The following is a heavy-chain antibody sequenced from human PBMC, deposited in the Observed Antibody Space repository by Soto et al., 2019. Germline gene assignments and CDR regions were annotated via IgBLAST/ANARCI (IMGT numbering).Heavy chain of an antibody. V-gene: IGHV1-69*13. CDR2: IILIFGTA. CDR3: ASGGRIAVAVLAPFDY. J-gene: IGHJ4*02. Sequence: ASVKVSCKASGGTFSSYAISWVRQAPGQGLEWMGGIILIFGTANYAQKFQGRVTITADESTSTAYMELSSLRSEDTAVYYCASGGRIAVAVLAPFDYWGQGTLVTVSS. CDR1: GGTFSSYA. D-gene: IGHD6-19*01.